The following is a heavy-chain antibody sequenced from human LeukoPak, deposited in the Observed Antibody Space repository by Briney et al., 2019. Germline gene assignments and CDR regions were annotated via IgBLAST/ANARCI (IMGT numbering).Heavy chain of an antibody. CDR1: GYTLTSYS. CDR2: MSPNSGDT. D-gene: IGHD7-27*01. CDR3: ARGPPNWGYDY. Sequence: GASVTVSCKAYGYTLTSYSFNWVRPATGQRPEWLGWMSPNSGDTGYAQKFQDRVHMTRNTAISTADMGLSSLRSDDTAVYYCARGPPNWGYDYWGPGTLVSVSS. J-gene: IGHJ4*02. V-gene: IGHV1-8*01.